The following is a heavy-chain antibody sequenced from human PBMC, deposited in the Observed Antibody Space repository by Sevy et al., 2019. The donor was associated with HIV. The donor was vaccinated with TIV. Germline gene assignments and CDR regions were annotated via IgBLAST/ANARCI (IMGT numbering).Heavy chain of an antibody. Sequence: SETLSLTCTVSGGSITSLYWNWIRQPPGKGLEWIANIDYNGHFHYNPSLKSRVTLSLDTSKNQFSLRLGSVTAADTAMYYCAGENAWGRGYSWGQGTLVTVSS. CDR2: IDYNGHF. CDR3: AGENAWGRGYS. V-gene: IGHV4-59*08. D-gene: IGHD1-26*01. CDR1: GGSITSLY. J-gene: IGHJ4*02.